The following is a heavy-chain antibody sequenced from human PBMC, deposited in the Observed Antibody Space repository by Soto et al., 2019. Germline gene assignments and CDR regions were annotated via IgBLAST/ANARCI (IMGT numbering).Heavy chain of an antibody. D-gene: IGHD3-10*01. CDR3: ARGFGWQRGPFDF. V-gene: IGHV3-48*02. CDR2: ISSSSNTI. J-gene: IGHJ4*02. Sequence: GGSLRLSCATSGFTFTSYSMNWVRQAPGRGLEWLSYISSSSNTIFYADSVKGRFTISRDSANSSLSLKLTSLRDDDPALYFCARGFGWQRGPFDFWGQGTPVTVSS. CDR1: GFTFTSYS.